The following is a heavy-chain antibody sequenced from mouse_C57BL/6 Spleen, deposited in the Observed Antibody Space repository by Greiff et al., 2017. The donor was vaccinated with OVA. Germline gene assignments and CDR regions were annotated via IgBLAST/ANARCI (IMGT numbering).Heavy chain of an antibody. V-gene: IGHV3-6*01. CDR1: GYSITSGYY. CDR2: ISYDGSN. J-gene: IGHJ2*01. D-gene: IGHD2-5*01. CDR3: AREAYYSNYVDYFDY. Sequence: EVQLVESGPGLVKPSQSLSLTCSVTGYSITSGYYWNWIRQFPGNKLEWMGYISYDGSNNYNPSLKNRISITRDTSKNQFFLKLNSVTTEDTATYYCAREAYYSNYVDYFDYWGQGTTLTVSS.